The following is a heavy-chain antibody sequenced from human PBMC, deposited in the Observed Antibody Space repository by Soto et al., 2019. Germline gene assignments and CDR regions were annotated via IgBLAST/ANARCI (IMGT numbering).Heavy chain of an antibody. V-gene: IGHV4-30-4*01. CDR2: IYYSGNT. CDR3: ASSSLYRMDV. J-gene: IGHJ6*02. CDR1: GGSISSGYYY. Sequence: PSETLSLTCSVSGGSISSGYYYWSWIRQPPGKGLEWIGNIYYSGNTYYNPTLKSRLIISIDTTKNQLSLKVGSVTAADTAVYSCASSSLYRMDVWGQGTTVTVSS.